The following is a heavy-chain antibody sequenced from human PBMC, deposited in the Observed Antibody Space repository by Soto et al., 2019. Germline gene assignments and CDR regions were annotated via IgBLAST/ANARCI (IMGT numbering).Heavy chain of an antibody. Sequence: QVQLQESGPGLVKPSQTLSLTCTVSGGSISSGDYYWSWIRQPPGKGLEWIGYIYYSGSTSYNPSLKSRVTISIDTSKNQFSLKLNSVTAADTAVYYCAREVIVAAMADYWGQGTLVTVSS. CDR1: GGSISSGDYY. CDR2: IYYSGST. V-gene: IGHV4-30-4*01. D-gene: IGHD2-15*01. CDR3: AREVIVAAMADY. J-gene: IGHJ4*02.